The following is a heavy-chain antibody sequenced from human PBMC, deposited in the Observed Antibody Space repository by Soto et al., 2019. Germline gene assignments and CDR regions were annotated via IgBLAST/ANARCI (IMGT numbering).Heavy chain of an antibody. D-gene: IGHD5-12*01. J-gene: IGHJ3*02. CDR1: GFTFSSYI. CDR2: ISSSSSYI. Sequence: PGGSLRLSCAASGFTFSSYIMNWVRQAPGKGLEWVSSISSSSSYIYYADSVKGRFTISRDNAKNSLYLQMNSLRAEDTAVYYCARGLDIVATISAFDIWGQGTMVTVSS. V-gene: IGHV3-21*01. CDR3: ARGLDIVATISAFDI.